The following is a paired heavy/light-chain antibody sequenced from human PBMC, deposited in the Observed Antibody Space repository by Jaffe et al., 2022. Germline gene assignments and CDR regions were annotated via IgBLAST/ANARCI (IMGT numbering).Heavy chain of an antibody. CDR3: ARIIGDQYGSGSYSPGGFDP. CDR2: IDWDDDK. D-gene: IGHD3-10*01. V-gene: IGHV2-70*20. Sequence: QVTLRESGPALVKPTQTLTLTCTFSGFSLSTSGMCVSWVRQPPGKALEWLALIDWDDDKYYSTSLKTRLTISKDTSKNQVVLTMTNMDPVDTATYYCARIIGDQYGSGSYSPGGFDPWGQGTLVTVSS. J-gene: IGHJ5*02. CDR1: GFSLSTSGMC.
Light chain of an antibody. CDR2: EVS. Sequence: QSALTQPASVSGSPGQSITISCTGTSSDVGSYNLVSWYQQHPGKAPKLMIYEVSKRPSGVSNRFSGSKSGNTASLTISGLQAEDEADYYCCSYAGSSTFWVFGGGTKLTVL. V-gene: IGLV2-23*02. J-gene: IGLJ3*02. CDR3: CSYAGSSTFWV. CDR1: SSDVGSYNL.